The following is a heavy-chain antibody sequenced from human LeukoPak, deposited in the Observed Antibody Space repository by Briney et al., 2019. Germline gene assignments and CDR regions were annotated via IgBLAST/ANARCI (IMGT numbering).Heavy chain of an antibody. Sequence: GASVKVSCKASGYTFTSYYMHWVRQAPGQGLEWMGIINPSGGSTSYAQKFQGRVTMTRDTSISTAYMELSRLRSDDTAVYYCARERGEGIRYFDWLPPRWLQFWVFDYWGQGTLVTVSS. V-gene: IGHV1-46*01. D-gene: IGHD3-9*01. CDR2: INPSGGST. CDR3: ARERGEGIRYFDWLPPRWLQFWVFDY. CDR1: GYTFTSYY. J-gene: IGHJ4*02.